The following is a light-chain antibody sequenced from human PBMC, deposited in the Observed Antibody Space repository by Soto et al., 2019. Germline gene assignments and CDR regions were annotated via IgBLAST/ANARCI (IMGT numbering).Light chain of an antibody. CDR2: ATS. V-gene: IGKV3-20*01. Sequence: EIVLTQSPGTLSLSPGEGATLSCRASQRVSTSYFAWYQQKPGQAPRLLIYATSTRATDIPDRFSGSGSGTDFSLTISRLEPEDCAVYYCHQYGASPFTFGGGTKVEIK. CDR3: HQYGASPFT. CDR1: QRVSTSY. J-gene: IGKJ4*01.